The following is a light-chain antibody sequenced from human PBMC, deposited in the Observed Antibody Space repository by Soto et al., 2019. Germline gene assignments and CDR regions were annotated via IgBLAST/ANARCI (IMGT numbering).Light chain of an antibody. CDR2: DIS. Sequence: ETVMTQSPATLSVSPGERATLSCRASQSVSSNLAWYQQKPGQPPRLLIYDISTRATGIPTRFSGSGSGTEFTLTISSLQSEDFAVYYCQQYYSTPYTFGQGTKLEIK. V-gene: IGKV3D-15*01. CDR1: QSVSSN. J-gene: IGKJ2*01. CDR3: QQYYSTPYT.